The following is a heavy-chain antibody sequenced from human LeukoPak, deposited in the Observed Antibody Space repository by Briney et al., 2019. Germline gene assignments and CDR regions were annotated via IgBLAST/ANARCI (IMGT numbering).Heavy chain of an antibody. CDR3: AGYGNYWDWYFDL. CDR2: IHYSGST. J-gene: IGHJ2*01. Sequence: PSETLSLTCTVSGYSISTGYYWDWIRQPPGKGLEWIGYIHYSGSTNHNPSLKSRVTISIDTSKNQISLRLTSVTAADTAVYYCAGYGNYWDWYFDLWGRGTLVAVSS. CDR1: GYSISTGYY. D-gene: IGHD4-11*01. V-gene: IGHV4-61*01.